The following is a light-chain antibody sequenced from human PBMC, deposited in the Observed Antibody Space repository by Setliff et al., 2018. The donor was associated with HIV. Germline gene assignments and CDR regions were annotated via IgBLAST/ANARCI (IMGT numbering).Light chain of an antibody. V-gene: IGLV2-14*01. J-gene: IGLJ1*01. Sequence: QSVLTQPASASGSPGQSITISCTGTSGDVGGYNYVSWYQQHPGKAPKFMIYDVSKRPSGASNRFSGSKSGNTASLTISGLQAEDEADYYCSSYTSSSTYVFGTGTKVTVL. CDR1: SGDVGGYNY. CDR2: DVS. CDR3: SSYTSSSTYV.